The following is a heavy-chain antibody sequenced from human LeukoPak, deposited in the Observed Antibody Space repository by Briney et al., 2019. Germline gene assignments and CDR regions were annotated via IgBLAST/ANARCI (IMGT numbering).Heavy chain of an antibody. CDR2: INPNSGGT. Sequence: ASVKVSCKASGYTFTGYYMHWVRQAPGQGLEWMGWINPNSGGTNYAQKFQGRVTMTRDTSISTAYMELSRLRSDDTAVYYCARVEGIVATDMDVWGKGTTVTVSS. CDR3: ARVEGIVATDMDV. CDR1: GYTFTGYY. D-gene: IGHD5-12*01. J-gene: IGHJ6*03. V-gene: IGHV1-2*02.